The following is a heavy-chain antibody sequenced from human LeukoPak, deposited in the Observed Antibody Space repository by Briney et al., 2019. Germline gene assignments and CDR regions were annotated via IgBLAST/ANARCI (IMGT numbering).Heavy chain of an antibody. CDR2: IDSDGRTT. CDR1: GFTFSIYW. CDR3: VVASDALDF. D-gene: IGHD5-12*01. Sequence: SGGSLRLSCAASGFTFSIYWMYWVRHAPGKGLVWVSRIDSDGRTTDYADSLRGRFIISRDNSKNTLYLQMNSLKADDTAIYYCVVASDALDFWGQGTTVTVSS. V-gene: IGHV3-74*01. J-gene: IGHJ3*01.